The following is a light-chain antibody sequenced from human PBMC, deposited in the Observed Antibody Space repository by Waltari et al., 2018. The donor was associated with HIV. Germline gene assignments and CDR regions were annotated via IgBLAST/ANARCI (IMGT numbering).Light chain of an antibody. V-gene: IGLV1-51*02. Sequence: QSVLTQPPSGSAAPGQKVPIPCSGDDSNLGTNSLSWYHQLPGTAPTTLIYQNTKRPSGIPDRFSGSKSGTSATLGITGLQTGDAADYYCGTWDTRLRAGVFGGGTKLTVL. CDR1: DSNLGTNS. CDR2: QNT. J-gene: IGLJ2*01. CDR3: GTWDTRLRAGV.